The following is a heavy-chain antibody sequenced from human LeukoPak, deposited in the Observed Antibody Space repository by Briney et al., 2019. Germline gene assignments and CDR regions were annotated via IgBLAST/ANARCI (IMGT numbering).Heavy chain of an antibody. CDR1: GGTFSNYA. Sequence: ASVKVSCKASGGTFSNYAINWVRQAPGQGLEWMARIIPFVKITHSAQKFHGRVTITADKFTGTAYMELSSLTSDDTAMYYCARGAVADLLFYYWGQGTLVTVS. CDR3: ARGAVADLLFYY. D-gene: IGHD6-19*01. V-gene: IGHV1-69*04. CDR2: IIPFVKIT. J-gene: IGHJ4*02.